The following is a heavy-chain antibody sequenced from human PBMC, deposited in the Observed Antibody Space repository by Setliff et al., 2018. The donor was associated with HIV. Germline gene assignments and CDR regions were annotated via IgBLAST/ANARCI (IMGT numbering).Heavy chain of an antibody. V-gene: IGHV4-38-2*01. CDR3: ALWGYSNAGGFDY. J-gene: IGHJ4*02. Sequence: PSETLSLTCAVSGYPISSGYFWGWIRQPPGKGLEWIASIYHSGSTYYSSSLKSRVTISVDTSKNQFSLNLRSVTAADTALYYCALWGYSNAGGFDYWGQGTLVTVSS. CDR2: IYHSGST. D-gene: IGHD6-13*01. CDR1: GYPISSGYF.